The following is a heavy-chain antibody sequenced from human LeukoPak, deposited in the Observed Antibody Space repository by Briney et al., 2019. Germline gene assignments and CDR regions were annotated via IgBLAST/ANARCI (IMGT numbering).Heavy chain of an antibody. D-gene: IGHD6-13*01. V-gene: IGHV4-59*01. CDR1: VGSISSYY. CDR3: ARSPGINH. J-gene: IGHJ5*02. Sequence: SETLSLTCTVSVGSISSYYGSWIRQPPGKGLEWIGYIYYSGSTNYNPSLKSRVTISVDTSKNQFSLKLSSVTAADTAVYYCARSPGINHWGQGTMVTVSS. CDR2: IYYSGST.